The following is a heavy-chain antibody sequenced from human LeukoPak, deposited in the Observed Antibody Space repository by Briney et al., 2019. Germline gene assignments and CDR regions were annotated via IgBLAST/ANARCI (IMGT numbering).Heavy chain of an antibody. D-gene: IGHD3-10*02. CDR2: IIPIFGTA. CDR1: GGTFSSYA. Sequence: SVKVSCKASGGTFSSYAISWVRQAPGQGLEWMGGIIPIFGTANYAQKFQGRVTITADESTSTAYMELSSLRSEDTAVYYCARVMVGELRLFDYWGQGTLVTVSS. CDR3: ARVMVGELRLFDY. V-gene: IGHV1-69*01. J-gene: IGHJ4*02.